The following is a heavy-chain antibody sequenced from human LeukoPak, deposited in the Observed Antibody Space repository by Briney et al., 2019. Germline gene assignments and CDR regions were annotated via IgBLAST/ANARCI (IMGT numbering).Heavy chain of an antibody. V-gene: IGHV1-2*06. CDR1: GYTFTGYH. J-gene: IGHJ4*02. Sequence: GASVKVSCKASGYTFTGYHLHWVRQAPGQGLEWMVRINTDRGGTDYAQKFQGRVTMTGDTSIGTAYMELSRLRSADSAIYYWASGTDGDYSVDFRGQGTLVTVSS. D-gene: IGHD4-17*01. CDR3: ASGTDGDYSVDF. CDR2: INTDRGGT.